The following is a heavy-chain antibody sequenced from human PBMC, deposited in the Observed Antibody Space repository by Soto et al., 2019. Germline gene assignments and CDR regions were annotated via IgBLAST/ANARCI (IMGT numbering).Heavy chain of an antibody. CDR3: ARVYGRYYYAMDV. Sequence: QVQLQESGPGLVKPSGTLSLTCAVSGGSISSSNWWSWVRQPPGKGLEWIGEIYHSGSTNYNPSLRSRVTRSVDKSKNQCSLKLSSVTAADTAVYYCARVYGRYYYAMDVWGQGTTVTVSS. CDR1: GGSISSSNW. D-gene: IGHD4-17*01. CDR2: IYHSGST. J-gene: IGHJ6*02. V-gene: IGHV4-4*02.